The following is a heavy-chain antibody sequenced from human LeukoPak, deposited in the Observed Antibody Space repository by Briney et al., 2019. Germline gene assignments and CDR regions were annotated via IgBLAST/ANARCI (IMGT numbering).Heavy chain of an antibody. Sequence: PGGSLRLSCVPSGITFSNSALSWVRQAPGKGLEWVSTITKSGDQTHYADSVRGLFTISRDIFKNTLYLQMNSLRAEDTAVYHCVKSAGKDGYRDVFDIWAKGQWSPSPQ. D-gene: IGHD5-24*01. V-gene: IGHV3-23*01. CDR2: ITKSGDQT. CDR1: GITFSNSA. CDR3: VKSAGKDGYRDVFDI. J-gene: IGHJ3*02.